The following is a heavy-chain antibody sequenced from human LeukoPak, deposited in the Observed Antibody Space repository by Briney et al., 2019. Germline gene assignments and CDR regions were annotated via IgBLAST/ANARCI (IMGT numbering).Heavy chain of an antibody. J-gene: IGHJ4*02. CDR2: ISRSGTII. CDR3: ARERDDYYFDY. Sequence: GGSLRLSCAASGFTFSGYEMNRVRQAPGKGLEWVSYISRSGTIISYADSVKGRFTISRDNAKNSLYLQMNSLRAEDTAVYYCARERDDYYFDYWGQGTLVTVSS. CDR1: GFTFSGYE. D-gene: IGHD3-3*01. V-gene: IGHV3-48*03.